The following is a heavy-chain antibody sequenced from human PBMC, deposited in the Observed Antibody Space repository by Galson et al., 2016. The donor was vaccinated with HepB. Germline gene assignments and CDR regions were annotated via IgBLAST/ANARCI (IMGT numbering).Heavy chain of an antibody. CDR2: LNENGLLT. CDR1: GFSFRDYA. J-gene: IGHJ6*02. D-gene: IGHD1-1*01. Sequence: SLRLSCAASGFSFRDYAMTWVRQAPGRGLEWVASLNENGLLTYYADSVKGRFTISRDNSKNTLYLQMSSLRVEDTAVYYCAKDLWTYYYYGMDVWGQGTTVTVSS. V-gene: IGHV3-23*01. CDR3: AKDLWTYYYYGMDV.